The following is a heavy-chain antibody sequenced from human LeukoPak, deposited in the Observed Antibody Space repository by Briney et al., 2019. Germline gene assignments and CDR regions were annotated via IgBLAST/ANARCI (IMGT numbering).Heavy chain of an antibody. V-gene: IGHV3-48*03. CDR3: ARRFRD. D-gene: IGHD5-24*01. CDR1: RLTFSGFE. Sequence: GGSLRLSCVGSRLTFSGFEMNWVRQAPGKGLEWVSYIKDDGSLKTYSDSVKGRFIISRDNAKNSLYLQMNSLRVEDTAIYYCARRFRDWGQGTLVTVSS. J-gene: IGHJ4*02. CDR2: IKDDGSLK.